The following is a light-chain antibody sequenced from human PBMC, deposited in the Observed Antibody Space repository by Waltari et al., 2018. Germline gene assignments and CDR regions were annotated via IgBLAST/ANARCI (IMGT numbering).Light chain of an antibody. V-gene: IGKV3-11*01. CDR1: QSVGSY. J-gene: IGKJ2*01. CDR2: DAS. CDR3: QQRSNWTPHT. Sequence: EIVLTQSPDTLSLSAGDTATLPCRASQSVGSYLAWYQHKPGQPPRLLIYDASNRATGVPSRFRGSGSGTDFTLTISSLEAEDFAVYYCQQRSNWTPHTFGRGARLEIK.